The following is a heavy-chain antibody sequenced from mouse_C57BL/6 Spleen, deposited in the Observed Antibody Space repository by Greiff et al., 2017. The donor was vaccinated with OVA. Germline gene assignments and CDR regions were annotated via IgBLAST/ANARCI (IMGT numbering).Heavy chain of an antibody. CDR2: LDPEDGET. Sequence: DVKLQESGAELVKPGASVKLSCTASGFNIKDSYLHWVKQRTEQGLEWIGRLDPEDGETKYAPKFQGKATITADTSSNTAYLQLSRLTSEDTAVYYCARRSGNYGRVDYWGQGTTLTVSS. J-gene: IGHJ2*01. V-gene: IGHV14-2*01. CDR3: ARRSGNYGRVDY. D-gene: IGHD2-1*01. CDR1: GFNIKDSY.